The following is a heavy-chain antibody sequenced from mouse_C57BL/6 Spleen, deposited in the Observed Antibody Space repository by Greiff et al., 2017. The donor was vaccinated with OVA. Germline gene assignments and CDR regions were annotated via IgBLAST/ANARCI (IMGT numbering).Heavy chain of an antibody. CDR2: INPGSGGT. CDR1: GYAFTNYL. Sequence: LVESGAELVRPGTSVKVSCKASGYAFTNYLIEWVKQRPGQGLEWIGVINPGSGGTNYNEKFKGKATLTADKSSSTAYMQLSSLTSEDSAVYFCAREDYGSSFDYWGQGTTLTVSS. J-gene: IGHJ2*01. CDR3: AREDYGSSFDY. D-gene: IGHD1-1*01. V-gene: IGHV1-54*01.